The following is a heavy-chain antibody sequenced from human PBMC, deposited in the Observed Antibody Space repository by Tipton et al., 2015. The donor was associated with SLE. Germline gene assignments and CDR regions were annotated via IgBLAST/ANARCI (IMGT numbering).Heavy chain of an antibody. D-gene: IGHD3-16*02. J-gene: IGHJ4*02. CDR1: GGSISSSRYY. Sequence: TLSLTCTVSGGSISSSRYYWGWIRQPPGKGLEWIGSIYYSGSTYYNPSLKSRVTISVDTSKNQFSLKLSSVTAADTAVYYCARVTFGGVIAADYWGQGTLVTVSS. CDR3: ARVTFGGVIAADY. V-gene: IGHV4-39*07. CDR2: IYYSGST.